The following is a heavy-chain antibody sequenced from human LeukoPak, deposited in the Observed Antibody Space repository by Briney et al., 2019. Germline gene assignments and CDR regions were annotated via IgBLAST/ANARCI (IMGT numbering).Heavy chain of an antibody. J-gene: IGHJ5*02. CDR3: ARASQFGNWFDP. Sequence: SETLSLTCAVFNGSLRGYYWSWIRQPPGKGLEWIGEIDHSESTNDNPSLKSRVTISVDTSKNQFSLKLSSVTAADTAVYYCARASQFGNWFDPWGQGTLVTVSS. V-gene: IGHV4-34*01. CDR2: IDHSEST. D-gene: IGHD3-3*01. CDR1: NGSLRGYY.